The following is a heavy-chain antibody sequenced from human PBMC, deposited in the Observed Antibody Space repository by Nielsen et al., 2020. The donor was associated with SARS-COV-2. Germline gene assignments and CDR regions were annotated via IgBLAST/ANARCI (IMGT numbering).Heavy chain of an antibody. CDR3: ARDLRSSGWYGGYYYYGMDV. CDR1: GFTFTSYA. Sequence: ASGFTFTSYAMHWVRQAPGQRLEWMGWINAGNGNTKYSQKFQGRVTITRDTSASTAYMELSSLRSEDTAVYYCARDLRSSGWYGGYYYYGMDVWGQGTTVTVSS. V-gene: IGHV1-3*01. D-gene: IGHD6-19*01. CDR2: INAGNGNT. J-gene: IGHJ6*02.